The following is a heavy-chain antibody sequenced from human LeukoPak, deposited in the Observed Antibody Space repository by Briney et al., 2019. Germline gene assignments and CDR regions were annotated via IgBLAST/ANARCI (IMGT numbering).Heavy chain of an antibody. J-gene: IGHJ4*02. D-gene: IGHD3-22*01. V-gene: IGHV3-21*01. Sequence: PGGSLRLSCAASGFTSSSYSMNWVRQAPGKGLEWVSSISSSSSYIYYADSVKGRFTISRDNAKNSLYLQMNSLRAEDTAVYYCARWGGYYDSSGYIGYWGQGTLVTVSS. CDR1: GFTSSSYS. CDR3: ARWGGYYDSSGYIGY. CDR2: ISSSSSYI.